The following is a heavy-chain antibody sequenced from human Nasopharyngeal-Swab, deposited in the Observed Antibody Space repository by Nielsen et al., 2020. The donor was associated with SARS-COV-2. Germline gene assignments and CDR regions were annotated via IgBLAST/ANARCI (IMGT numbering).Heavy chain of an antibody. V-gene: IGHV3-15*01. D-gene: IGHD3-22*01. CDR3: LIVVVMDAFDI. CDR2: IKSKTDGGTT. Sequence: GAALKISCAASGFTFSNAWMSWVRQAPGKGPEWVGRIKSKTDGGTTDYAAPVKGRFTISRDDSKNTLYLQMNSLKTEDTAVYYCLIVVVMDAFDIWGQGTMVTVSS. CDR1: GFTFSNAW. J-gene: IGHJ3*02.